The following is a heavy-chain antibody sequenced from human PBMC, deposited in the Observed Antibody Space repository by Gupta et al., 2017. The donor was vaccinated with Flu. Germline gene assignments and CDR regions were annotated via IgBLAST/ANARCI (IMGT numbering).Heavy chain of an antibody. Sequence: EVPLVESGGGLVTPGGSLRLSCAASGFTSSTYIMNGVRQAPGKGLEWVSGISSSSNYIHYADSVKNRLTISRDNAKNSVYLQMNSLRAEDTAVYYCARGPDYYGMDVWGQGTTVTVSS. V-gene: IGHV3-21*01. CDR3: ARGPDYYGMDV. CDR1: GFTSSTYI. CDR2: ISSSSNYI. J-gene: IGHJ6*02.